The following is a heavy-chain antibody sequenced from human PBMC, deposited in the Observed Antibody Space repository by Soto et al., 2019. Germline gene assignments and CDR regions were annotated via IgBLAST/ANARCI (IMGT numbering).Heavy chain of an antibody. V-gene: IGHV1-2*02. D-gene: IGHD3-3*01. CDR1: GYTFTGYY. CDR2: INPNSGGT. J-gene: IGHJ6*02. Sequence: GSSVKVSCKASGYTFTGYYMHWVRQAPGQGLEWMGWINPNSGGTNYAQKFQGRVTMTRDTSISTAYMELSRLRSDDTAVYYCASDITIFGVVIKPENPGHGMDVWGQGTTVTVSS. CDR3: ASDITIFGVVIKPENPGHGMDV.